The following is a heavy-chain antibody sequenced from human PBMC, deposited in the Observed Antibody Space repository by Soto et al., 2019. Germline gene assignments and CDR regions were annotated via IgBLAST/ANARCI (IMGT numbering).Heavy chain of an antibody. V-gene: IGHV3-23*01. Sequence: EVQLLESGGDLVQPGGSLRLSCAASGFTFSSYAMSWVRQAPGKGLEWVSAFSGSGDSTYYADSVKGRFTISRDNSKNTLCLQMNSLRAEDTAVYYCAKSRGYSYYFDYWGQGTLVTVSS. D-gene: IGHD5-12*01. J-gene: IGHJ4*02. CDR3: AKSRGYSYYFDY. CDR1: GFTFSSYA. CDR2: FSGSGDST.